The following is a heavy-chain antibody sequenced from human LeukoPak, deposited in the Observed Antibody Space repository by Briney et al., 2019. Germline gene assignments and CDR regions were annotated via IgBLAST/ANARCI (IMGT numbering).Heavy chain of an antibody. CDR2: INPNSGGT. V-gene: IGHV1-2*02. CDR3: ARDQAFFYDSSGLFDY. CDR1: GYTFTGYY. J-gene: IGHJ4*02. D-gene: IGHD3-22*01. Sequence: ASVTVSCKASGYTFTGYYMHWVRQAPGQGLEWMGWINPNSGGTNYAQKFQGRVTMTRDTSISTAYMELSRLRSDDTAVHYCARDQAFFYDSSGLFDYWGQGTLVTVSS.